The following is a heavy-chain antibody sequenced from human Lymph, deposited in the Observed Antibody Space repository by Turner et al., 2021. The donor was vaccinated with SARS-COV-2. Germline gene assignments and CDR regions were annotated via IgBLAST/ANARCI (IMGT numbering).Heavy chain of an antibody. J-gene: IGHJ4*02. CDR2: ISYDGSNK. D-gene: IGHD3-3*01. CDR1: GFTFSSYA. Sequence: QMQLVESGGGVVQPGRSLRLSCAAYGFTFSSYAMPWGRQAPGKGLEWVALISYDGSNKYYADSVKGRFTISRDNSKNTLYLQVNSLIAEDTAVYYCARDLGGYEDYWGQGTLVTVSS. CDR3: ARDLGGYEDY. V-gene: IGHV3-30-3*01.